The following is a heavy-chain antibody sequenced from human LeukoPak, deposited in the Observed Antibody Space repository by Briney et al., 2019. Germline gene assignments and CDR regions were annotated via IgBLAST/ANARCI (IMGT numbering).Heavy chain of an antibody. CDR3: ARAHTGLWFGEFPIDY. CDR2: INPSGGST. V-gene: IGHV1-46*01. D-gene: IGHD3-10*01. CDR1: GYTFTSYY. Sequence: ASVKVSCKASGYTFTSYYTHWVRQAPGQGLEWMGIINPSGGSTSYAQKFQGRVTMTRDTSTSTVYMELSSLRSEDTAVYYCARAHTGLWFGEFPIDYWGQGTLVTVSS. J-gene: IGHJ4*02.